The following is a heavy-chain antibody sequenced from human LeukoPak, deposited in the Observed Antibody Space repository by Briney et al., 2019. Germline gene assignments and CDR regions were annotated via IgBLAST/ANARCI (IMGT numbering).Heavy chain of an antibody. V-gene: IGHV3-53*04. CDR2: IYSGESA. J-gene: IGHJ2*01. Sequence: GGSLRLSCAASGFSFGSYAMSWVRQAPGKGLEWVSVIYSGESAYYADSVKGRFTISRHNSKNTLYLQMNSLREEDTAVYYCAREAGDSLMGYWYFDLWGRGTLVTVSS. CDR3: AREAGDSLMGYWYFDL. D-gene: IGHD2-8*01. CDR1: GFSFGSYA.